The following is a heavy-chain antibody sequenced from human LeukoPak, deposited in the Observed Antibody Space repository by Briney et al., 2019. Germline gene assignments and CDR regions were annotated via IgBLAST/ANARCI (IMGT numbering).Heavy chain of an antibody. CDR1: GFTFATFW. J-gene: IGHJ4*02. V-gene: IGHV3-7*02. Sequence: GSLRLSCAASGFTFATFWITWIRRAPGRGLGWVANINPDGSGKNHLDSVKGRFTISRDNAENSLYLQMSSLRAEDTAVYYCARAAAGTKGYFDYWGQGTLVTVSS. CDR3: ARAAAGTKGYFDY. D-gene: IGHD6-13*01. CDR2: INPDGSGK.